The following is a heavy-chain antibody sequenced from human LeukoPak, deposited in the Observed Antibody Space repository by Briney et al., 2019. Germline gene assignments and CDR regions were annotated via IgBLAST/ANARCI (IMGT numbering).Heavy chain of an antibody. Sequence: TGGSLRLSCAASGFTFSSYWMHWVRQAPGKGRVWVSRTNSDGSSTSYADSVKGRFTISRDNPKNTLYLQMNSLRAEDTAVYYCARDTVTTSDWGQGTLVTVSS. V-gene: IGHV3-74*01. CDR1: GFTFSSYW. CDR3: ARDTVTTSD. J-gene: IGHJ4*02. CDR2: TNSDGSST. D-gene: IGHD4-17*01.